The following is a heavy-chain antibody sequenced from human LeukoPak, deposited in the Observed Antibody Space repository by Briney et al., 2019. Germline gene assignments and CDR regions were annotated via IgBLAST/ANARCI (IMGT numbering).Heavy chain of an antibody. CDR3: ARGWGGNIDQ. J-gene: IGHJ5*02. D-gene: IGHD3-16*01. Sequence: SQTLSLTCAISGDSVSSNSAAWNWTRQSPSIGLEWLGRTYYRSKWYTYYAVSVKGRITINPDTSKNQFSLQLNSVTPEDTAVYYCARGWGGNIDQSGQGTLVTVSS. CDR1: GDSVSSNSAA. CDR2: TYYRSKWYT. V-gene: IGHV6-1*01.